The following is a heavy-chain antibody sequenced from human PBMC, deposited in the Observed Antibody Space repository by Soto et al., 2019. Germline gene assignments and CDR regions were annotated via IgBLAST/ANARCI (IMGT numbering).Heavy chain of an antibody. V-gene: IGHV3-23*01. CDR1: GFTFSSYA. D-gene: IGHD3-3*01. CDR2: ISGSGGST. J-gene: IGHJ6*03. CDR3: AKIGQEDFWSGYYTGPHNYYYMDV. Sequence: PGGSLRLSCAASGFTFSSYAMSWVRQAPGKGLEWVSAISGSGGSTYYADSVKGRFTISRDNSKNTLYLQMNSLRAEDTAVYYCAKIGQEDFWSGYYTGPHNYYYMDVWGKGTTVTVSS.